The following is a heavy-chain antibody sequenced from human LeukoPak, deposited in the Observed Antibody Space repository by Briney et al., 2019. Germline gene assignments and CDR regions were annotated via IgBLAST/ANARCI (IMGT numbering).Heavy chain of an antibody. D-gene: IGHD3-10*01. CDR2: ISASGGST. Sequence: GGSLRLSCAASGFTFSSSGMSWVRQVPGKGLEWVSGISASGGSTSYADSVRGRFTISRDNSKNTLYVQMNSLRAEDTAVYYCAKGHYYGSGSLDYWGQGTLVTVSS. CDR1: GFTFSSSG. V-gene: IGHV3-23*01. CDR3: AKGHYYGSGSLDY. J-gene: IGHJ4*02.